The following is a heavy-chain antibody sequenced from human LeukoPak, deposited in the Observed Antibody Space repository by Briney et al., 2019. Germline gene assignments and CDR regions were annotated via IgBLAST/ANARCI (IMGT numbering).Heavy chain of an antibody. J-gene: IGHJ4*02. Sequence: PSETLSLTCTVSGGSISSGSYDWYWIRQPAGKGLEWIGHLYTSGRMSYNPSLKSRVTISVDTSKNQFSLKLSSVTAADTAVYYCARGVPAHQSIAAAGIGFDYWGQGTLVTVSS. CDR1: GGSISSGSYD. D-gene: IGHD6-13*01. CDR3: ARGVPAHQSIAAAGIGFDY. V-gene: IGHV4-61*09. CDR2: LYTSGRM.